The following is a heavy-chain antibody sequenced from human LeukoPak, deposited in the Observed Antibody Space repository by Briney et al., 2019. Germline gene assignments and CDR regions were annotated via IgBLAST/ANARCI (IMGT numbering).Heavy chain of an antibody. Sequence: SETLSLTCTVSGGSISSYYWSWIRQPAGQGLEWIGRLYTSGSTNYNPSLKSRVTMSVDKSKNQFSLKLSSVTAADTAVYYCARDGSGWYQYYFDYWGQGTLLTVSS. CDR1: GGSISSYY. J-gene: IGHJ4*02. D-gene: IGHD6-19*01. V-gene: IGHV4-4*07. CDR3: ARDGSGWYQYYFDY. CDR2: LYTSGST.